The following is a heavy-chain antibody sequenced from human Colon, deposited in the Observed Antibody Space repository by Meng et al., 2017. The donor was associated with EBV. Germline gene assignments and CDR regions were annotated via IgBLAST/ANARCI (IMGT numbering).Heavy chain of an antibody. V-gene: IGHV4-4*02. CDR2: IDDSGST. Sequence: QVQVQEAGPGLVKRSGTLSLTCGVSGVSISSNIRWTWVRQPPGKGLEWIGDIDDSGSTNYNPSLNSRISISLDKSKNHFSLKVNSVTAADTAVYYCVRGKQDAWELLAYWGQGALVTVSS. D-gene: IGHD1-26*01. J-gene: IGHJ4*02. CDR1: GVSISSNIR. CDR3: VRGKQDAWELLAY.